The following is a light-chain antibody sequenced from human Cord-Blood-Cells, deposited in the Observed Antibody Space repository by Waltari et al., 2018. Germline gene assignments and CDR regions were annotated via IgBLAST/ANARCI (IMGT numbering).Light chain of an antibody. CDR1: QSVLYSTNNKNY. CDR2: WAS. Sequence: DIVMTQSPDSLAVSLGERATIKCKSSQSVLYSTNNKNYLSWYQQKPGQTPKLLIYWASTRESGVPDRFSGSGSGTDFTLTISSLQAEDVAVYYCHQYYSTPPTFGQGTKVEIK. V-gene: IGKV4-1*01. CDR3: HQYYSTPPT. J-gene: IGKJ1*01.